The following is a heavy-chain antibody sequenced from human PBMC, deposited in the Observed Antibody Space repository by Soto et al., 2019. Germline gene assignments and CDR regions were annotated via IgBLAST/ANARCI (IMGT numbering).Heavy chain of an antibody. CDR2: MNPYNGNT. CDR3: ARDIRGYSRAFDY. Sequence: ASVKVSCKASGYTFTTYDIHWVPQVTGQGLEWMGWMNPYNGNTGSTQKFQGRVTMTRNTSISTVYMELTSLRSEDTAVYYCARDIRGYSRAFDYWGQGTMVTVSS. J-gene: IGHJ4*02. V-gene: IGHV1-8*01. CDR1: GYTFTTYD. D-gene: IGHD5-18*01.